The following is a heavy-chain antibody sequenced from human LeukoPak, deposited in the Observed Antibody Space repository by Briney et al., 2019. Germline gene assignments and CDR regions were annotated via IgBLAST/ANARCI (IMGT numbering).Heavy chain of an antibody. V-gene: IGHV3-30*04. J-gene: IGHJ6*03. Sequence: GRSLRLSCAASGFTFSSYAMHWVRQAPGKGLEWVAVISYDGSNKYYADSVKGRFTISRDNSKNTLYLQMNSLRAEDTAVYYCAKSVFDSSGDPYMDVWGKGTTVTISS. CDR2: ISYDGSNK. D-gene: IGHD3-22*01. CDR3: AKSVFDSSGDPYMDV. CDR1: GFTFSSYA.